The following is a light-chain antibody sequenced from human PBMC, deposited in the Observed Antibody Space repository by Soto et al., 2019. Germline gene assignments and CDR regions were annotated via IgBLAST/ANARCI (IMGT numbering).Light chain of an antibody. V-gene: IGLV1-40*01. Sequence: QSALTQPPSVSGAPGQSVTISCTGNSSNIGAGYEVQGYQHLPGTAPKLLIFGNRNRTSGVPERFSGSRSDTSAFLAITGLQAADEADYFCQSNDMRLYYVFGRGTQVTV. CDR1: SSNIGAGYE. CDR2: GNR. CDR3: QSNDMRLYYV. J-gene: IGLJ1*01.